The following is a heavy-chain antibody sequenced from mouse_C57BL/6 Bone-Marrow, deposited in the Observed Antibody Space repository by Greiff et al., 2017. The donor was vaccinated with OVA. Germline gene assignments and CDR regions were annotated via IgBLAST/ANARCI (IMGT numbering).Heavy chain of an antibody. CDR2: IHPNSGST. CDR1: GYTFTSYW. V-gene: IGHV1-64*01. J-gene: IGHJ2*01. D-gene: IGHD4-1*01. CDR3: ARELGRGDYFDY. Sequence: QVQLQQPGAELVKPGASVKLSCKASGYTFTSYWMHWVKQRPGQGLEWIGMIHPNSGSTNYNEKFKGKATLTSDTSSSTAYMQLSSLTSEDSAIYFCARELGRGDYFDYWGQGTTLTVSS.